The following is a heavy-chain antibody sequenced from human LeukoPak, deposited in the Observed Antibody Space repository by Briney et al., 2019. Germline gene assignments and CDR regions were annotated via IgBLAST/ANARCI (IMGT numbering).Heavy chain of an antibody. CDR3: ARDRRNYYDSSGRQAWFDY. CDR2: IIPIFGTA. Sequence: SVKVSCKASGGTFSSYAISWVRQAPGQGLEWMGGIIPIFGTANYAQKFQGRVTITADESTSTAYMELSSLRSEDTAVYYCARDRRNYYDSSGRQAWFDYWGQGTLVTVSS. D-gene: IGHD3-22*01. CDR1: GGTFSSYA. V-gene: IGHV1-69*13. J-gene: IGHJ4*02.